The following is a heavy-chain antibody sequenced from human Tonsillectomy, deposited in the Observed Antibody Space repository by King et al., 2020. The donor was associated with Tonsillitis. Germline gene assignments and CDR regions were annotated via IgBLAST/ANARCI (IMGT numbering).Heavy chain of an antibody. CDR1: GFTVSTSA. CDR3: AKTIPGSYGIGDY. D-gene: IGHD1-26*01. J-gene: IGHJ4*02. V-gene: IGHV3-23*04. Sequence: EVQLVESGGGLVQSGGSLRLSCAASGFTVSTSAMTWVRQAPGKGLEWVSSMSDVGDTTYYADSVKGRFTISRDKSKNTLYLQMNSLKAEDTAVYYCAKTIPGSYGIGDYWGQGTLVTVSS. CDR2: MSDVGDTT.